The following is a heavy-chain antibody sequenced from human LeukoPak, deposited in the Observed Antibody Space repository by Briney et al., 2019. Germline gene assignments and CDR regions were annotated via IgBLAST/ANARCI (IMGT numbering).Heavy chain of an antibody. CDR1: RFTFTSYG. CDR2: ISAYNGNT. CDR3: AKAVAGAEFFDY. Sequence: ASVKVFYKASRFTFTSYGISWVRQAPGQGLEWMGWISAYNGNTNYAQKLQGRVTMTTDTSTSTAYMELRSLTSDDTAVYYCAKAVAGAEFFDYWGQGTLVTVSS. D-gene: IGHD6-19*01. V-gene: IGHV1-18*01. J-gene: IGHJ4*02.